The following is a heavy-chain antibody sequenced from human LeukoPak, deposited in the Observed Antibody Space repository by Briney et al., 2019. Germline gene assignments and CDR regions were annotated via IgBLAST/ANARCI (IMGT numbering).Heavy chain of an antibody. CDR1: GYTFTGYY. J-gene: IGHJ4*02. CDR2: INPNSGGT. CDR3: ASLAAAGNLNFDY. V-gene: IGHV1-2*02. D-gene: IGHD6-13*01. Sequence: ASLKGSCTASGYTFTGYYMHWVRHAPGQGLEWMGWINPNSGGTNYAQKFQGRVTMTRDTSISTAYMELSRLRSDDTAVYYCASLAAAGNLNFDYWGQGTLVTVSS.